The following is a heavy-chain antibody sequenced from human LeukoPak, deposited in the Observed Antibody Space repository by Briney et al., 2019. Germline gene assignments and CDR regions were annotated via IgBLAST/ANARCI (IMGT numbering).Heavy chain of an antibody. CDR3: ARDRPTLSGWSWFDP. Sequence: SETLSLTCAVSVYSISSDYYWGWIRQSPGKGLEWIGTISHSGSTYYNPSLKSRVTISVDKSKNQFSLKLTSVTVADTAVYYCARDRPTLSGWSWFDPWGQGTLVTVSS. V-gene: IGHV4-38-2*02. J-gene: IGHJ5*02. CDR1: VYSISSDYY. CDR2: ISHSGST. D-gene: IGHD6-19*01.